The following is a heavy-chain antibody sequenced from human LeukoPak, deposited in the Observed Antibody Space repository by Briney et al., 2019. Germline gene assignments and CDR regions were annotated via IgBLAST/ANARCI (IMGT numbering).Heavy chain of an antibody. D-gene: IGHD3-9*01. J-gene: IGHJ4*02. CDR1: GFTFSSSG. CDR3: AKLTERYFPLGDY. Sequence: PGGSLRLSCAASGFTFSSSGMHWVRQAPGKGLEWVTFIRYDGSNKYYADSVKGRFTISRDNSKNTLYLQMNGLRAEDTAVYYCAKLTERYFPLGDYWGQGTLVTVSS. V-gene: IGHV3-30*02. CDR2: IRYDGSNK.